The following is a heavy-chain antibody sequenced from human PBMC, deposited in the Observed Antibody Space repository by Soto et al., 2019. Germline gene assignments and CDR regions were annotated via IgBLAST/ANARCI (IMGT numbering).Heavy chain of an antibody. V-gene: IGHV5-10-1*01. Sequence: PGESLKISCMGSGYSFTNYWITWVRQMPGKGLEWMGRIDPSDSYTNYSPSFQGHVTISADKSISTAYLQWSSLKASDTAMYYCARQIYDSDTGPNFQFYFDSWGQGTPVTVSS. CDR1: GYSFTNYW. CDR3: ARQIYDSDTGPNFQFYFDS. J-gene: IGHJ4*02. CDR2: IDPSDSYT. D-gene: IGHD3-22*01.